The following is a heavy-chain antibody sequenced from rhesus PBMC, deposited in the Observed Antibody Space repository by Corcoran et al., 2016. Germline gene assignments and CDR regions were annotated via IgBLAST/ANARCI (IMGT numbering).Heavy chain of an antibody. Sequence: QVQLQESGPGLVKPSETLSLTCAVSGGSFSGSYWGWTRQPPGKGLEWIAYISGSSGGTDYNPSLKSRVTISKDTAKNQLSLRLSSVTAADTAVYHCARGEWSDLFDYWGQGVLVTVSS. D-gene: IGHD3-22*01. J-gene: IGHJ4*01. CDR3: ARGEWSDLFDY. CDR2: ISGSSGGT. CDR1: GGSFSGSY. V-gene: IGHV4-165*01.